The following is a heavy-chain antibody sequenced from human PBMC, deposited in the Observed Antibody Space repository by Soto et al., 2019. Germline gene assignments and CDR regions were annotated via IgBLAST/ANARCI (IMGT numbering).Heavy chain of an antibody. J-gene: IGHJ4*01. CDR1: GGSVSSGSYY. CDR2: IYSNGRT. D-gene: IGHD2-21*02. V-gene: IGHV4-61*03. CDR3: ARGGAYCGVDCSPHYLDY. Sequence: QVQLQESGPGLVKPSETLSLTCTVSGGSVSSGSYYWSWIRQPPGKGLEWIGYIYSNGRTNYNPSLNSRVTLSADTSKNHFSLNLNSVTAADTAVYSCARGGAYCGVDCSPHYLDYWGHGTLVTVSS.